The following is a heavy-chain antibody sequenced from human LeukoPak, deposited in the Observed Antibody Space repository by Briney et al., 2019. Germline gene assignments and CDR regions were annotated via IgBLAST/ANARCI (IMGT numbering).Heavy chain of an antibody. CDR2: ISSSSSYI. J-gene: IGHJ4*02. V-gene: IGHV3-21*01. CDR1: GFTFSSYS. CDR3: ARANSGSYLFDY. Sequence: PGGSLRLSCAASGFTFSSYSMNWVRQAPGKGLEWVSSISSSSSYIYYADSVKGRFTISRDNAKNSLYLQMNSLGAEDTAVYYCARANSGSYLFDYWGQGTLVTVSS. D-gene: IGHD1-26*01.